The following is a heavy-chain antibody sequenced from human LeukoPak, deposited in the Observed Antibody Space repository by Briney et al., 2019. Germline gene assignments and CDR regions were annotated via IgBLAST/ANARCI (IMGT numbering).Heavy chain of an antibody. CDR3: AKENTIFGVVIIPFDC. CDR1: GFTFSSYA. J-gene: IGHJ4*02. CDR2: ISGSGGST. D-gene: IGHD3-3*01. Sequence: GGSLRLSCAASGFTFSSYAMSWVRQAPGKGLEWVSAISGSGGSTYYADSVKGRFTISRDNSKNTLYMQMNSLRAEDTAVYYCAKENTIFGVVIIPFDCWGQGTLVTVSS. V-gene: IGHV3-23*01.